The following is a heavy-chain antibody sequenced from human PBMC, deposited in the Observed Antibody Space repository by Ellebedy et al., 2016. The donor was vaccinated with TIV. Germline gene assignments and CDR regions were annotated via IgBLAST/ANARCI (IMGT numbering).Heavy chain of an antibody. V-gene: IGHV1-8*01. Sequence: ASVKVSXKASGYSFTSYDINWARQATGQGLEWMGWMNPNSGNKGYTQKFQGRVTMTSDTSISTAYMELGSLTSEDTAVYYCARQGADYWGQGTLVTVSS. CDR1: GYSFTSYD. CDR3: ARQGADY. J-gene: IGHJ4*02. CDR2: MNPNSGNK.